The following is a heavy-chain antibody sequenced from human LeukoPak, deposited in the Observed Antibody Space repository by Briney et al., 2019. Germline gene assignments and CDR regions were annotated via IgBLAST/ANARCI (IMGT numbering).Heavy chain of an antibody. D-gene: IGHD3-22*01. CDR3: AKDQLVVAIYDY. J-gene: IGHJ4*02. V-gene: IGHV3-23*01. CDR1: GFTFSSYG. CDR2: ISGSGGGT. Sequence: PGGSLRLSCAASGFTFSSYGMSWVRQAPGKGLEWVSAISGSGGGTYYADSVKARFTISRDNSKNTLYLQMNSLRAEDTAVYYCAKDQLVVAIYDYWGQGTLVTVSS.